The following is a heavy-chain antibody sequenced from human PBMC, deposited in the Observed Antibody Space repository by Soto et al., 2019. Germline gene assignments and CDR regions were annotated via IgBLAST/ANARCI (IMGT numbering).Heavy chain of an antibody. CDR3: AISIGLLSGYYYGMDV. CDR1: GFTFSSYG. V-gene: IGHV3-30*03. J-gene: IGHJ6*02. CDR2: ISYDGSNK. Sequence: QVQLVESGGGVVQPGRSLRLSCAASGFTFSSYGMHWVRQAPGKGLEWVAVISYDGSNKYYADSVKGRFTISRDNSKNPLYLQMNSLRAEDTAVYYCAISIGLLSGYYYGMDVWGQGTTVTVSS. D-gene: IGHD3-10*01.